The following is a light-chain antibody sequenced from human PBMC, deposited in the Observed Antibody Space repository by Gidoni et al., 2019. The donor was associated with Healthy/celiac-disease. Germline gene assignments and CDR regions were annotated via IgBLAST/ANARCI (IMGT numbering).Light chain of an antibody. Sequence: QSVLTQPPSLSGAPGQRVTISCTGSSSNSGAGYDVHWYQQLPGTAPKLLIYSASNRHSGVADRFSGSKSGTSASLAITGLQAEDEADYYGQSDDSSLSGSVFGTGNKVTVL. V-gene: IGLV1-40*01. CDR3: QSDDSSLSGSV. CDR2: SAS. CDR1: SSNSGAGYD. J-gene: IGLJ1*01.